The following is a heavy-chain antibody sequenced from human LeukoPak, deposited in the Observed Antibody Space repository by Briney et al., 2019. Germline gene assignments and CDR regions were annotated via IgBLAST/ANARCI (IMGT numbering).Heavy chain of an antibody. J-gene: IGHJ4*02. CDR2: INPNSGGT. V-gene: IGHV1-2*06. Sequence: ASVKVSCKASGYTFTGYYMHWVRQAPGQGLEWMGRINPNSGGTNYAQKFQGRVTMTRDTPISTAYMELSRLRSDDTTVYYCARERVVRGSFDYWGQGTLVTVSS. D-gene: IGHD3-10*01. CDR3: ARERVVRGSFDY. CDR1: GYTFTGYY.